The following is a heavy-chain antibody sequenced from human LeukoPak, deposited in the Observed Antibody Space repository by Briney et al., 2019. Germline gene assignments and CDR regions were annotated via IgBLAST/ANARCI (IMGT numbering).Heavy chain of an antibody. CDR1: GGTFSSYT. CDR3: ASRLALYNWNSLDH. V-gene: IGHV1-69*02. J-gene: IGHJ4*02. D-gene: IGHD1-7*01. Sequence: SVKVSCKAPGGTFSSYTISWVRQAPGQGLEWMGRIIPILGIANYAQKFQGRVTITADKSMSTAYMELSSLRSEDTAVYYCASRLALYNWNSLDHWGQGTLVTVSS. CDR2: IIPILGIA.